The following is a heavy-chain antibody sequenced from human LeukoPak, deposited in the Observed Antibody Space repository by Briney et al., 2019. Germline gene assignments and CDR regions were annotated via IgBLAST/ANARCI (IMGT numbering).Heavy chain of an antibody. J-gene: IGHJ4*02. V-gene: IGHV1-24*01. D-gene: IGHD2-2*01. CDR3: ATGDVVVPAAKLGY. CDR1: GYTLTELS. Sequence: VASVKVSCKVSGYTLTELSMHWVRQAPGKGLEWMGGFDLEDGETIYAQKFQGRVTMTEDTSTDTAYMELSSLRSEDTAVYYCATGDVVVPAAKLGYWGQGTLVTVSS. CDR2: FDLEDGET.